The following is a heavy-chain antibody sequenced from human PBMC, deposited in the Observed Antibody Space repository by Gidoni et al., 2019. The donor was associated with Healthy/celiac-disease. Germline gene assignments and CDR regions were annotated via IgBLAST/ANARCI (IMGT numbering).Heavy chain of an antibody. V-gene: IGHV1-69*01. Sequence: QVQLVQSGAEVKKPGSSVKVSCKASGRTFSSYAIIWVRQAPGQGLEWMGGIIPSFGTANYAQKFQGRVTITADESTSTAYMELSSLRSEDTAVYYCARVGKTGTTEFGYYYYYMDVWGKGTTVTVSS. CDR2: IIPSFGTA. CDR1: GRTFSSYA. D-gene: IGHD1-1*01. CDR3: ARVGKTGTTEFGYYYYYMDV. J-gene: IGHJ6*03.